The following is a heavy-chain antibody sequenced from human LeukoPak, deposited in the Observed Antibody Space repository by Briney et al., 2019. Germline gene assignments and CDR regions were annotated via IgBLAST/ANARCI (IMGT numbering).Heavy chain of an antibody. V-gene: IGHV4-38-2*02. CDR1: GYSISSGYY. CDR2: IYHSGST. D-gene: IGHD3-3*01. Sequence: PSETLSLTCTVSGYSISSGYYWGWIRQPPGKGLEWIGSIYHSGSTYYNPSLKSRVTISVDTSKNQFSLKLSSVTAADTAVYYCARAYDFWSGYWYYFDYWGQGTQVTVSS. CDR3: ARAYDFWSGYWYYFDY. J-gene: IGHJ4*02.